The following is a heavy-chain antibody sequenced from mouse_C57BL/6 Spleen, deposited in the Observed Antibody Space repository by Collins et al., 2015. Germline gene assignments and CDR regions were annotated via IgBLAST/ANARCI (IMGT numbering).Heavy chain of an antibody. CDR2: INPDSSTI. V-gene: IGHV4-1*02. Sequence: SGFDFSRYWMSWVRQAPGKGLEWIGEINPDSSTINYTPSLKDKFIISRDNAKNTLYLQMSKVRSEDTALYYCARNGNFWFAYWGQGTLVTVSA. J-gene: IGHJ3*01. D-gene: IGHD2-1*01. CDR3: ARNGNFWFAY. CDR1: GFDFSRYW.